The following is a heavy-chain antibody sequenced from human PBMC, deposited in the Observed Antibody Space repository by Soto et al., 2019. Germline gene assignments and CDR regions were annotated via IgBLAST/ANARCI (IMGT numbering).Heavy chain of an antibody. D-gene: IGHD4-17*01. V-gene: IGHV3-74*01. Sequence: EVQLVESGGGLVQPGGSLRLSCAASGLTFSSYWMHWVRQAPGKGLVWVSRINSAGSSTSYADSVKGRFTISRDNAKNRRYLQMNSLRAEDTAPYYCALSHTVTTDSWGQGTLVTVSS. J-gene: IGHJ5*01. CDR3: ALSHTVTTDS. CDR1: GLTFSSYW. CDR2: INSAGSST.